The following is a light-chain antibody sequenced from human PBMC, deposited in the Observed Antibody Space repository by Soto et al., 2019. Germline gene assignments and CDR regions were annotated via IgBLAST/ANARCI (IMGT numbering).Light chain of an antibody. CDR2: GAS. CDR3: QQYNNWPPGT. CDR1: QSVSGN. J-gene: IGKJ1*01. V-gene: IGKV3-15*01. Sequence: EIVMTQSPATLSVSPGERATLSCRASQSVSGNLAWYQQKPGQAPRLLIYGASTRATGIPARFSGSGSGTEFTLTITSLQAEDFAVYYCQQYNNWPPGTFGQGTKVAIK.